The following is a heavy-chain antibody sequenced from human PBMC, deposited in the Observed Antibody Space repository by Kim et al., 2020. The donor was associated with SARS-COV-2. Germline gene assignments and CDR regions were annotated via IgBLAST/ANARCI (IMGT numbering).Heavy chain of an antibody. CDR1: GFTFSSYA. CDR2: ISYDGSNK. V-gene: IGHV3-30-3*01. CDR3: ARDQAPYCSSTSCYPYY. D-gene: IGHD2-2*01. Sequence: GGSLRLSCAASGFTFSSYAMHWVRQAPGKGLEWVAVISYDGSNKYYADSVKGRITISRDNSKNTLYLQMNSLRAEDTAVYYCARDQAPYCSSTSCYPYY. J-gene: IGHJ6*01.